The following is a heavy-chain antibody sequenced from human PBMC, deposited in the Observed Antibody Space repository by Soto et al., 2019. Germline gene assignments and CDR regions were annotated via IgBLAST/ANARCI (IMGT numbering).Heavy chain of an antibody. J-gene: IGHJ4*02. Sequence: EVQLLESGGCLVQPGGSLRLSCAASGFTFSSYAMSWVRQAPGKGLEWVSGIINTGGSTYYADSVKCRFTISRDNSKNTLYLQMNSLSAEDTAVYYCAKGGLGYYYFFDNWGQGTLVTVSS. CDR3: AKGGLGYYYFFDN. CDR1: GFTFSSYA. D-gene: IGHD3-22*01. V-gene: IGHV3-23*01. CDR2: IINTGGST.